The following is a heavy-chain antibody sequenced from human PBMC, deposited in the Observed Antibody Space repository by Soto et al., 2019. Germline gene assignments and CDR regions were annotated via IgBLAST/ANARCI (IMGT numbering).Heavy chain of an antibody. D-gene: IGHD3-22*01. J-gene: IGHJ4*02. CDR1: GFTFSSYG. Sequence: GGSLRLSCAASGFTFSSYGMHWVRQAPGKGLEWVAVIWYDGSNKYYADSVKGRFTISRDNSKNTLYLQMNSLRAEDTAVYYCAGSGYFRDVSFPPDYWGQGTLVTVSS. V-gene: IGHV3-33*01. CDR2: IWYDGSNK. CDR3: AGSGYFRDVSFPPDY.